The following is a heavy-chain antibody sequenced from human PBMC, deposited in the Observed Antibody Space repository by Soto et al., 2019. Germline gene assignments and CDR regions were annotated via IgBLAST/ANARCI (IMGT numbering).Heavy chain of an antibody. CDR3: ARQYVLLWFGEPNWFDP. J-gene: IGHJ5*02. CDR2: INHSGST. V-gene: IGHV4-34*01. CDR1: GGSFSGYY. Sequence: SETLSLTCAVYGGSFSGYYWSWIRQPPGKGLEWIGEINHSGSTNYNPSLKSRVTISVDTSKNQFSLKLSSVTAADTAVYYCARQYVLLWFGEPNWFDPWGQGTLVT. D-gene: IGHD3-10*01.